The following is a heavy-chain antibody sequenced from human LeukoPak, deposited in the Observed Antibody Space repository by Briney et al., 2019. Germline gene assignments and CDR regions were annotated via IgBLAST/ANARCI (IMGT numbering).Heavy chain of an antibody. CDR1: GFTVSSNY. CDR2: IYSGGST. D-gene: IGHD3-22*01. CDR3: AREAYYYDSSGYLIDY. J-gene: IGHJ4*02. Sequence: GGSLRLSCAASGFTVSSNYMSWVRQAPGKGLEWVSVIYSGGSTYYADSVKGRFTISRDNSKNTLYHQMNSLRAEDTAVYYCAREAYYYDSSGYLIDYWGQGTLVTVSS. V-gene: IGHV3-53*01.